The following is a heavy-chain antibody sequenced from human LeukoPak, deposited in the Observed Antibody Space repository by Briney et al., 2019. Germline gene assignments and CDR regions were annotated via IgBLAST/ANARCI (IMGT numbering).Heavy chain of an antibody. J-gene: IGHJ5*02. CDR2: IYYSGIT. V-gene: IGHV4-59*08. Sequence: SETLSLTCTVSGGSISSSYWSWIRQPPGKGLEWIGYIYYSGITNYNPSLKTRVTISVDTSKNQFSLKLSSVTAADTAVYYCARLPTSCFDPWGQGTLVTVSS. CDR3: ARLPTSCFDP. CDR1: GGSISSSY.